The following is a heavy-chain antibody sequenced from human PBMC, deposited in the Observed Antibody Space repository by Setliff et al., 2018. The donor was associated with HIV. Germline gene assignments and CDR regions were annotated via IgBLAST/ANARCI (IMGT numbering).Heavy chain of an antibody. Sequence: ASVKASCKASGYTFTSYGISWVRQAPGQGLEWMGWISTYNGNTNYAQKLQGRVTMTTDTSTSTAYMELRSLRSDDTAVYFCARHGGITGTTDAFDIWGQGTMVTVS. V-gene: IGHV1-18*01. CDR1: GYTFTSYG. CDR2: ISTYNGNT. J-gene: IGHJ3*02. CDR3: ARHGGITGTTDAFDI. D-gene: IGHD1-7*01.